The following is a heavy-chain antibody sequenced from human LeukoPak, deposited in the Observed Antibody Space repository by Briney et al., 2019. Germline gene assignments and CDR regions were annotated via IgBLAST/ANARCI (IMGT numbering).Heavy chain of an antibody. CDR1: GGSISSSSYY. CDR3: ARRYFDWLLSSAWFDP. V-gene: IGHV4-39*01. D-gene: IGHD3-9*01. Sequence: SETLSLTCTVSGGSISSSSYYWGWIRQPPGKGLEWIGSIYYSGSTYYNPSLKSRVTISVDTSKNQFSLKLSSVTAADTAVYYCARRYFDWLLSSAWFDPWGQGTLVTVSS. CDR2: IYYSGST. J-gene: IGHJ5*02.